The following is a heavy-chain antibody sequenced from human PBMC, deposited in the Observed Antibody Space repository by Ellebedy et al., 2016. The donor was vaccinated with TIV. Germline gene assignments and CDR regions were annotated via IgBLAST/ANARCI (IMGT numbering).Heavy chain of an antibody. CDR3: ARNFGASGLHDH. D-gene: IGHD3-10*01. J-gene: IGHJ4*02. V-gene: IGHV3-48*02. Sequence: PGGSLRLSCAASGFTFSSYSMNWVRQAPGKGLEWISYVSSSGNTVYYADSVQGRFTVSRDDAKNSLHLQMNSLRDEDTAMYYCARNFGASGLHDHWGQGTLVTVSS. CDR1: GFTFSSYS. CDR2: VSSSGNTV.